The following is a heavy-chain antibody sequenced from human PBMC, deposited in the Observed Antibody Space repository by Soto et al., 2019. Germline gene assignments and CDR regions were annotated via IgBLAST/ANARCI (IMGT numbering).Heavy chain of an antibody. J-gene: IGHJ4*02. D-gene: IGHD3-16*02. CDR1: GFTFDDHT. CDR3: EKEKNRIFDY. Sequence: AGGSLRHSGAGSGFTFDDHTMHGGRQVPGKGLEWVSLITWDGDSTFYSDSVKGRFTISRDNTERSLFLHMNSLRIEDTDLYYCEKEKNRIFDYSGQGTLVTVSS. V-gene: IGHV3-43*01. CDR2: ITWDGDST.